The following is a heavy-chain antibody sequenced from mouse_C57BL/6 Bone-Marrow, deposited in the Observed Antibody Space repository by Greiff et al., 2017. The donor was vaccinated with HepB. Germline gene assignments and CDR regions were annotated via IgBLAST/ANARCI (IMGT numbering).Heavy chain of an antibody. V-gene: IGHV10-1*01. Sequence: EVQLVESGGGLVQPKGSLKLSCAASGFSFNTYAMNWVRQAPGKGLEWVARIRSKSNNYATYYADSVKDRFTISRDDSESMLYLQMNNLKTEDTAMYYCVRQNYGSSYPYYFDYWGQGTTLTVSS. CDR3: VRQNYGSSYPYYFDY. D-gene: IGHD1-1*01. CDR2: IRSKSNNYAT. J-gene: IGHJ2*01. CDR1: GFSFNTYA.